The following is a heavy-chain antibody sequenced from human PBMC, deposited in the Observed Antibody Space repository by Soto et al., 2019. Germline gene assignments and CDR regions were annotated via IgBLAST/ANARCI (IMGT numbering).Heavy chain of an antibody. CDR3: ARDPGDLDAARWYSFDL. CDR1: GFTFRTFG. CDR2: IWNDGGNK. J-gene: IGHJ4*02. Sequence: QVQLVESGGGVVQPGRSLRLSCAASGFTFRTFGMHWVRQAPGKGLEWVAVIWNDGGNKYYSDSVKGRFSISTDNAKKTLYQQMSSLRPEDTAVYYRARDPGDLDAARWYSFDLWGQGTLVTVSS. V-gene: IGHV3-33*01. D-gene: IGHD6-6*01.